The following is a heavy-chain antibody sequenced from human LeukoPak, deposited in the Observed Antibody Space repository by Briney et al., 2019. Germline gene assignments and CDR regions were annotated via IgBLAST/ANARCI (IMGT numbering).Heavy chain of an antibody. CDR1: GGTFSSYA. Sequence: GASVKVSCKASGGTFSSYAISWVRQAPGQGLEWMGGIIPIFGTANYAQKFQGRVTITADESTSTAYMELSSLRSEDTAVYYCARDKYDSSGYDLKLLDYWGQGTLVTVSS. J-gene: IGHJ4*02. CDR2: IIPIFGTA. V-gene: IGHV1-69*13. CDR3: ARDKYDSSGYDLKLLDY. D-gene: IGHD3-22*01.